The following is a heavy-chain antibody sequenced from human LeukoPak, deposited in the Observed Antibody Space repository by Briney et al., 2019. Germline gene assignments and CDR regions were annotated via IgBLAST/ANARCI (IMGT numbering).Heavy chain of an antibody. CDR1: GYTFTNYC. Sequence: AASVKVSCKASGYTFTNYCIHWVRQAPGQGLEWMGLINPGGANTNYAQNFQGRVTMTRDTSTSTVYMELSSLGPEDTAVYYCARDPYSGNYGNDYYYYMDVWGKGTTVTISS. D-gene: IGHD1-26*01. CDR3: ARDPYSGNYGNDYYYYMDV. CDR2: INPGGANT. J-gene: IGHJ6*03. V-gene: IGHV1-46*01.